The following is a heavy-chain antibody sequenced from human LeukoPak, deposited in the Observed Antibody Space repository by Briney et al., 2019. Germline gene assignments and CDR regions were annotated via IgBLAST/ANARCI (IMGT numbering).Heavy chain of an antibody. D-gene: IGHD6-13*01. CDR1: GFTFSSYG. CDR2: ILYDGSNM. V-gene: IGHV3-33*01. Sequence: GGSLRLSCPASGFTFSSYGMHWVRQAPGKGLEWVAMILYDGSNMYYADSVKGRFTISRDNSKNTVFLQMNSLRAEDTGVYYCARGVCARSSCYDNWGQGTLVTVSS. J-gene: IGHJ4*02. CDR3: ARGVCARSSCYDN.